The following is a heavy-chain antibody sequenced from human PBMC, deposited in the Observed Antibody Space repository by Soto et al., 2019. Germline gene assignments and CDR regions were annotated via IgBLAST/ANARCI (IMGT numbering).Heavy chain of an antibody. V-gene: IGHV4-59*01. J-gene: IGHJ4*02. Sequence: QVQLQESGPRLVKPSETLSLTCIVSGGSISSYYWSWIRQPPGKGLEWIGYIHYSGSTNYNPSLKSRVTISVDTSKNQFSLKLSSVTAADTAVYYCARAVLPATAPFDYWGQGTLVTVSS. D-gene: IGHD2-2*01. CDR2: IHYSGST. CDR3: ARAVLPATAPFDY. CDR1: GGSISSYY.